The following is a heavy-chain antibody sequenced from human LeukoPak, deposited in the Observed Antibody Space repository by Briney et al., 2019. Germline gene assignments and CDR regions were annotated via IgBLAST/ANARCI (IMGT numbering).Heavy chain of an antibody. CDR2: IYSGGST. Sequence: PGGSLRLSCAASGFTVSSNYTSWVRQAPGKGLGWVSVIYSGGSTYYADSVKGRFTISRDNSKNTLYLQMNSLRAEDTAVYYCARDYGDYGGYHYFDYWGQGTLVTVSS. J-gene: IGHJ4*02. CDR3: ARDYGDYGGYHYFDY. V-gene: IGHV3-53*01. D-gene: IGHD4-17*01. CDR1: GFTVSSNY.